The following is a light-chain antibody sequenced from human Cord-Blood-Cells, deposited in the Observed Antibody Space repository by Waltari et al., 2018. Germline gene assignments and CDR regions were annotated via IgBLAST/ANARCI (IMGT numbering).Light chain of an antibody. V-gene: IGKV1-33*01. CDR1: QDISNY. J-gene: IGKJ5*01. Sequence: DIQMTQSPSSLSASVGDRVTITCQASQDISNYLNWYQQKPGKASKLLIYDASNLETGVPSRFSGSGSGTDFTFTISSLQPEDIATYYCQQYDNLPLTITFGQGTRLEIK. CDR3: QQYDNLPLTIT. CDR2: DAS.